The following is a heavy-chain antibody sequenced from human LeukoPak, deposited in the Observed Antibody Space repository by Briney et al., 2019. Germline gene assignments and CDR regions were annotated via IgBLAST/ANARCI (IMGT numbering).Heavy chain of an antibody. CDR3: ARVGQLGRALDY. D-gene: IGHD6-6*01. J-gene: IGHJ4*02. Sequence: SETLSLTCTVSGGSISSGDYYWSWIRQPPGKGLEWIGYIYYSGSTYYNPSLKSRVTISVDTSKNQFSLKLSSVTAADTAVYYCARVGQLGRALDYWGQGTLVTVSS. V-gene: IGHV4-30-4*02. CDR1: GGSISSGDYY. CDR2: IYYSGST.